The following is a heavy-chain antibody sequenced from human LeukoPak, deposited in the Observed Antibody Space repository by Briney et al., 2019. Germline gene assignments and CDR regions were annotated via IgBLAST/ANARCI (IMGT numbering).Heavy chain of an antibody. CDR1: GGSFSGYY. J-gene: IGHJ6*02. CDR2: INHSGSA. CDR3: AREAYCGGDCYSGSKKEYGMDV. Sequence: SETLSLTCAVYGGSFSGYYWSWIRQPPGKGLEWIGEINHSGSANYNPSLKSRVTISVDTSKNQFSLKLSSVTAADTAVYYCAREAYCGGDCYSGSKKEYGMDVWGQGTTVTVSS. V-gene: IGHV4-34*01. D-gene: IGHD2-21*02.